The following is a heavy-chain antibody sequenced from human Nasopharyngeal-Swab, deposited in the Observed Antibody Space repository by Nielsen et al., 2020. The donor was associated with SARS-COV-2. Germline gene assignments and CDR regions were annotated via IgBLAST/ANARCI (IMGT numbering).Heavy chain of an antibody. V-gene: IGHV3-23*01. Sequence: GGSLRLSCEASGFTFSKYAMNWVRQAPGKGLEWVSGISESGGSTFHADSVKGRFTISRDNSKNTLYLQMNSLRAEDTAVYYCAKVDPLLYDAFDIWGQGTMVTVSS. CDR2: ISESGGST. CDR1: GFTFSKYA. J-gene: IGHJ3*02. CDR3: AKVDPLLYDAFDI. D-gene: IGHD2-2*02.